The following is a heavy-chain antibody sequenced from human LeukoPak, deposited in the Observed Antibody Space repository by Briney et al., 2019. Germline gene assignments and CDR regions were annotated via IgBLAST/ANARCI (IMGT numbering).Heavy chain of an antibody. D-gene: IGHD1-7*01. CDR1: GGSISSYY. V-gene: IGHV4-4*07. Sequence: PSETLSLTCTVSGGSISSYYWSWIRQPAGKGLEWIGRIYTSGSTNYNSSLKSRVTMSVDTSKNQFSLNLSSVTAADTAVYYCASGTTNYYYGMDVWGQGTTVTVSS. CDR3: ASGTTNYYYGMDV. J-gene: IGHJ6*02. CDR2: IYTSGST.